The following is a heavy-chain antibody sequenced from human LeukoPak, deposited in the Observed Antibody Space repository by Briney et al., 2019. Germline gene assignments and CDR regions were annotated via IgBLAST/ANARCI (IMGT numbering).Heavy chain of an antibody. CDR2: ISGSGEST. CDR3: AKDSGYCSSSGCYFDF. J-gene: IGHJ4*02. CDR1: GFTFKTYA. D-gene: IGHD2-2*03. V-gene: IGHV3-23*01. Sequence: GGSLRLSCAASGFTFKTYAMTWVRQAPGKGLEWVSGISGSGESTYYADSVKGRFTISRDNSKNTLYLQMNSLRAEDTAVYYCAKDSGYCSSSGCYFDFWGQGTLVSVS.